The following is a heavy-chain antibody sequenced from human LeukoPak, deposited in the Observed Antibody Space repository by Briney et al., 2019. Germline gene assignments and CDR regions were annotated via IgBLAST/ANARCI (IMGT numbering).Heavy chain of an antibody. Sequence: GGSLRLSCAPSGFTFSSYAMSWVRQAPGKGLEWVSAISGSGGSTYYADSVKGRFTISRDNSKNTLYLQMNSLRAEDTAVYYCAKEIASSGWSAAGYWGQGTLVTVSS. J-gene: IGHJ4*02. V-gene: IGHV3-23*01. CDR1: GFTFSSYA. D-gene: IGHD6-19*01. CDR2: ISGSGGST. CDR3: AKEIASSGWSAAGY.